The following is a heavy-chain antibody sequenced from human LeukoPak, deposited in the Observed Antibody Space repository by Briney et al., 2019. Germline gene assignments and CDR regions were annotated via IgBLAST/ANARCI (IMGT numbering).Heavy chain of an antibody. CDR1: GYTFTGYY. J-gene: IGHJ3*02. D-gene: IGHD2-2*01. CDR2: INPNSGGT. Sequence: ASVKVSCKASGYTFTGYYIHWVRQAPGQGLEWMGWINPNSGGTNYAQKFQGRVTMTRDTSISTAYMELSRLRSDDTAVYYCARRVVPAAIEAFDIWGQGTMVTVSS. V-gene: IGHV1-2*02. CDR3: ARRVVPAAIEAFDI.